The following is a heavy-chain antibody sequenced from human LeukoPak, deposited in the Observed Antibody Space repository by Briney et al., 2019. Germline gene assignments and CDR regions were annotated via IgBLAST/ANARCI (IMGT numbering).Heavy chain of an antibody. CDR2: ISSSSSTI. J-gene: IGHJ5*02. V-gene: IGHV3-48*02. D-gene: IGHD1-26*01. CDR3: ARDVGWELLGFNRFDP. Sequence: PGGSLRLSCAASGFTFSSDSMNWVRQAPGKGLEWVSYISSSSSTIYYADSVKGRFTISRDNAKNSLYLQMNSLRDEDTAVYYCARDVGWELLGFNRFDPWGQGTLVTVSS. CDR1: GFTFSSDS.